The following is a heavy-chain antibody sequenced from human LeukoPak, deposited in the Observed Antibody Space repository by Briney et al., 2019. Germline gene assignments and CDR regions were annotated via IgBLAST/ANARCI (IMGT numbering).Heavy chain of an antibody. J-gene: IGHJ4*02. CDR1: GFTFSSYG. CDR2: ISGSGGST. CDR3: ARDRVGATLYYFDY. D-gene: IGHD1-26*01. V-gene: IGHV3-23*01. Sequence: GGSLRLSCAASGFTFSSYGMSWVRQAPGKGLEWVSAISGSGGSTYYADSVKGRFTISRDNAKNSLYLQMNSLRAEDTAVYYCARDRVGATLYYFDYWGQGTLVTVSS.